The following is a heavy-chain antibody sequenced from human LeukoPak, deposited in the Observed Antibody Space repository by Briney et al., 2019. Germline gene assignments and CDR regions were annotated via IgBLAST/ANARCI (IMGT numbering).Heavy chain of an antibody. D-gene: IGHD2-2*03. Sequence: GESLKISCKGSGYSFTSYWIGWVRQMPGKGLEWMGIICPGDSDTRYSPSFQGQVTISADKSISTAYLQWSSLKASDTAVYYCARHGYCSSTSCHEDIWGQGTMVTVSS. CDR1: GYSFTSYW. CDR2: ICPGDSDT. CDR3: ARHGYCSSTSCHEDI. V-gene: IGHV5-51*01. J-gene: IGHJ3*02.